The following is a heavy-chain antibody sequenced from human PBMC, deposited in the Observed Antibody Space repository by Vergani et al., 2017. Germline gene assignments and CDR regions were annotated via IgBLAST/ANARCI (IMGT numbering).Heavy chain of an antibody. J-gene: IGHJ4*01. CDR2: ISSSSDRT. CDR3: AKDPATSMGF. D-gene: IGHD5-18*01. V-gene: IGHV3-23*01. CDR1: GFTFTSYA. Sequence: EVQLLESGGGLGQPGGSLKLSCAPSGFTFTSYAMSWVRQAPGKGLEWVSTISSSSDRTYYADSVKGRFAISRDNSKSTVYLQMNSLRVEDTAVYYCAKDPATSMGFGGQGILVTVFS.